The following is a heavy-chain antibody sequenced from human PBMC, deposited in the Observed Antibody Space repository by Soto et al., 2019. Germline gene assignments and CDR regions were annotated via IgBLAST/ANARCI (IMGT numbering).Heavy chain of an antibody. CDR1: GGSISSGGYY. CDR2: IYYSGST. D-gene: IGHD4-17*01. Sequence: QVQLQESGPGLVKPSQTLSLTCTVSGGSISSGGYYWSWIRQHPGKGLEWIGYIYYSGSTNYNPSLKRRVTISVDTSKNQFSLKLNSVTSADTAVYYCARSAHGDYYFDYWGQGTLVTVSS. J-gene: IGHJ4*02. CDR3: ARSAHGDYYFDY. V-gene: IGHV4-31*03.